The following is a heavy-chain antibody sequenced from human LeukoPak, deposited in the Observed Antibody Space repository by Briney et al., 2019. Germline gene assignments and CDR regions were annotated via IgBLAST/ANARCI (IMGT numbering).Heavy chain of an antibody. D-gene: IGHD6-19*01. CDR2: IYYSGST. J-gene: IGHJ4*02. Sequence: SETLSLTCTVSGGSISSSSYYWGWIRQPPGKGLKWIGSIYYSGSTYYNPSLKSRVTISVDTSKNQFSLKLSSVTAADTAVYYCARQVAVAGPRLDYWGQGTLVTVSS. V-gene: IGHV4-39*01. CDR3: ARQVAVAGPRLDY. CDR1: GGSISSSSYY.